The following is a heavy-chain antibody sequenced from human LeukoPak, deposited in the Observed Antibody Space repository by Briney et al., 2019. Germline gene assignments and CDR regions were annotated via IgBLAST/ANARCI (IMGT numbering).Heavy chain of an antibody. J-gene: IGHJ5*02. Sequence: PSETLSLTCTVSGGSMTGYYWAWIRQPPGKRLEWIGYVHSSGGTKYSPSLKSRVTVSIDMSKNQFSLNLRSVTAADSAAYYCTRLSDCGADCSDGPHWFDPWGQGSLVTVSS. D-gene: IGHD2-21*02. CDR3: TRLSDCGADCSDGPHWFDP. CDR2: VHSSGGT. CDR1: GGSMTGYY. V-gene: IGHV4-59*08.